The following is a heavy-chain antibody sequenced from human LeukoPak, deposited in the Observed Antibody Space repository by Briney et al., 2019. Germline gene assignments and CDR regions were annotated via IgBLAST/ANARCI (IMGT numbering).Heavy chain of an antibody. Sequence: GGSLRLSCAASGFTFSSYAFNWVRQAPGKGLEWVSFISNSGTATHYADFVKGRFSISRDSARNSVYLQMNSLRVEDTAVYYCARERTAVSDYWGQGTLVTVSS. J-gene: IGHJ4*02. D-gene: IGHD5/OR15-5a*01. CDR2: ISNSGTAT. V-gene: IGHV3-48*03. CDR3: ARERTAVSDY. CDR1: GFTFSSYA.